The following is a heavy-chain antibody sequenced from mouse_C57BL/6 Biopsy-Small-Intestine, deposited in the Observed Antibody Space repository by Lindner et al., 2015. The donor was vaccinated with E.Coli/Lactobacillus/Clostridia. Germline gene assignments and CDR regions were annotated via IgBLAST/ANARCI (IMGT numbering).Heavy chain of an antibody. CDR1: GYTFTRFW. Sequence: VQLQESGAELVKPGASVKMSCKASGYTFTRFWITWVKERPGQGLEWIGDIYPGSGRPNYNEKFKSTATLTVDTSSSTVYMQLSSLTSEDSAVYYCARLGFSDDYSFSDWGQGTLVTVSA. D-gene: IGHD2-3*01. J-gene: IGHJ3*01. V-gene: IGHV1-55*01. CDR3: ARLGFSDDYSFSD. CDR2: IYPGSGRP.